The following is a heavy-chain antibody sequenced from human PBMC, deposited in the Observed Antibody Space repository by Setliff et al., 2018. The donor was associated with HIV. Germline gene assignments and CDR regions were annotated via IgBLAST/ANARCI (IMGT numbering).Heavy chain of an antibody. CDR2: VSGRGAAT. Sequence: RLSCATSGFTFTSFGISWVRQAPGKGLEWVSTVSGRGAATYYADSVKGRFTISRDTSETTLFLEMNSLRAEDTAVYYCARGIPTLLDFGEEYYFDPWGRGILVTVSS. D-gene: IGHD3-10*01. CDR1: GFTFTSFG. CDR3: ARGIPTLLDFGEEYYFDP. V-gene: IGHV3-23*01. J-gene: IGHJ4*01.